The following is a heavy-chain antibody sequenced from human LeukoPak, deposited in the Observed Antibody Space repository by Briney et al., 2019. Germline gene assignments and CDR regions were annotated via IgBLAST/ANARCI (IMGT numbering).Heavy chain of an antibody. CDR3: ARGSRMCGGDCYRPEDFDY. CDR1: GYTFTGYY. Sequence: ASVKVSCKASGYTFTGYYMHWVRQAPGQGLEWMGWINPNSGGTNYAQKFQGRVTMTRDTSISTAYMELSRLRSDDTAVYYCARGSRMCGGDCYRPEDFDYWGQGTLVTVSS. CDR2: INPNSGGT. J-gene: IGHJ4*02. D-gene: IGHD2-21*02. V-gene: IGHV1-2*02.